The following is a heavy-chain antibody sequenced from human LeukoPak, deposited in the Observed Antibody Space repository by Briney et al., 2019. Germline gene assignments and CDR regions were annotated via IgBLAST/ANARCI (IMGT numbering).Heavy chain of an antibody. CDR1: GGSISSDFYH. J-gene: IGHJ4*02. Sequence: SETLSLTCTVSGGSISSDFYHWDWIRQPPGKALEWIGYIYSSVSSNYNPSLKSRVTMSVDTSKNQFSLKLSSVTAADTAVYYCARGPTQTTDYWGQGTLVTVSS. CDR3: ARGPTQTTDY. CDR2: IYSSVSS. D-gene: IGHD4-17*01. V-gene: IGHV4-61*01.